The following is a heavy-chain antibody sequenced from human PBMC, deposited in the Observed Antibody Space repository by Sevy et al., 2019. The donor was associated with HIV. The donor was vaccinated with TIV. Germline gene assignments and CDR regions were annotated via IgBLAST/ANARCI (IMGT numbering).Heavy chain of an antibody. CDR1: YSTFSAYA. Sequence: GGSLRLSCAASYSTFSAYAMSWVRQAPGKGLEWVSTISGSATGTSFAGSVKGRFTISRDNSKNTLYLPMNSLRADDKAVYYCAKDRDWLDEHYFDSWGQGTLVTVSS. CDR2: ISGSATGT. J-gene: IGHJ4*02. V-gene: IGHV3-23*01. D-gene: IGHD2-21*01. CDR3: AKDRDWLDEHYFDS.